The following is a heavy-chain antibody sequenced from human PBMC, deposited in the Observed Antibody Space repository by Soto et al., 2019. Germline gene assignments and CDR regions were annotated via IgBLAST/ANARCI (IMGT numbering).Heavy chain of an antibody. CDR1: GGSISSSSYY. D-gene: IGHD3-10*01. CDR3: ARQTYYGSGSYPGHFDY. J-gene: IGHJ4*02. Sequence: PSETLSLTCTVSGGSISSSSYYWGWIRQPPGKGLDWIGSIYYSGSTYYNPSLKTRVTISVDTSKIQLYLRLSSVTAADTAVYYCARQTYYGSGSYPGHFDYWGQGTLVTVSS. CDR2: IYYSGST. V-gene: IGHV4-39*01.